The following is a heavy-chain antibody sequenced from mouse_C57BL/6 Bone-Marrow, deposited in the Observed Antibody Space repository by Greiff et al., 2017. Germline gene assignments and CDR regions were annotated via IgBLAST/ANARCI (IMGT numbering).Heavy chain of an antibody. J-gene: IGHJ2*01. D-gene: IGHD2-5*01. V-gene: IGHV14-4*01. CDR3: TTTYCSNY. CDR1: GFNIKDDY. Sequence: VHVKQSGAELVRPGASVKLSCTASGFNIKDDYMHWVKQRPEQGLEWIGWIDPENGDTEYASKFQGKATITADTSSNTAYLQLSSLTSEDTAVYYCTTTYCSNYWGQGTTLTVSS. CDR2: IDPENGDT.